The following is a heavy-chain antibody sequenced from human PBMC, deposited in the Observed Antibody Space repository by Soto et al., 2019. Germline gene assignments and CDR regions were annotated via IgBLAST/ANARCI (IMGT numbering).Heavy chain of an antibody. Sequence: QVQLVQSGAEVKKPGASVKVSCKASGYTFTSYYMHWVRQAPGQGLEWMGIINPSGGSTSYAQKFQGRVTMTRDTSTSTVYMEMSSLRSEDTSVYYCARDLLRGSGRYHAVAFDIWGQETMLTVSS. J-gene: IGHJ3*02. D-gene: IGHD1-26*01. CDR3: ARDLLRGSGRYHAVAFDI. CDR2: INPSGGST. V-gene: IGHV1-46*01. CDR1: GYTFTSYY.